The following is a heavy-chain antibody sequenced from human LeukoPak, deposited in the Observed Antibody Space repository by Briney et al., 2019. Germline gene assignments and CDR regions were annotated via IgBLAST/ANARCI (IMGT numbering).Heavy chain of an antibody. V-gene: IGHV3-48*01. CDR1: GFTFSSYS. CDR2: ISSSRRTI. D-gene: IGHD6-19*01. Sequence: GGSLRLSCAASGFTFSSYSMNWVRQAPGKGLEWVSYISSSRRTIYYTDSVKGRFTISRDNAKNSLYLQMNSLRAEDTAVYYCARRGASSGGLDYWGQGTLVTVSS. CDR3: ARRGASSGGLDY. J-gene: IGHJ4*02.